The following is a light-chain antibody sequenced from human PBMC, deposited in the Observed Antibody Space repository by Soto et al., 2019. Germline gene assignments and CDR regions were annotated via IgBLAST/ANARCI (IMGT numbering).Light chain of an antibody. Sequence: EIVLTQSPGTLSLSPGERATLSCRASQSVSSSYLAWYQQKPGQAPRLLIYGASSRATGIPDRFSGSGAGTDFILTISRLEPEDFAVYYRQQYGSSPGTFGQGTKLEIK. CDR3: QQYGSSPGT. J-gene: IGKJ2*01. CDR2: GAS. CDR1: QSVSSSY. V-gene: IGKV3-20*01.